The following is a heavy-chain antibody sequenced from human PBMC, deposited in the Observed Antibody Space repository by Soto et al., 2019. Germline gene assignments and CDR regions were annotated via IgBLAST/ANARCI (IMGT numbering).Heavy chain of an antibody. CDR1: GCTFTRFY. J-gene: IGHJ4*02. D-gene: IGHD3-16*02. CDR3: ARGYGGVVVYFDH. V-gene: IGHV1-46*01. Sequence: QVQLVQSGPELKNPGASVRISCQASGCTFTRFYLDWVRQAPGQGLEWMGEINPNEGTATYAQKFQGRLTLASDTSTSTVYMELNSLRSDDTAVYYCARGYGGVVVYFDHWGQGSLVTVSS. CDR2: INPNEGTA.